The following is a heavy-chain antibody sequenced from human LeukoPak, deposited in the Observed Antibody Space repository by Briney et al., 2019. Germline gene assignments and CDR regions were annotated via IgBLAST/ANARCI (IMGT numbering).Heavy chain of an antibody. CDR1: EFTVSSNY. CDR3: ARQYPTYYYGMDV. V-gene: IGHV3-66*04. CDR2: IYSGGST. Sequence: PGRSLRLSCAASEFTVSSNYMSWVRQAPGKGLEWVSVIYSGGSTYYADSVKGRFTISRDNSKNTPYLQMNSLRAEDTAVYYCARQYPTYYYGMDVWGQGSTVTVSS. D-gene: IGHD2-2*01. J-gene: IGHJ6*02.